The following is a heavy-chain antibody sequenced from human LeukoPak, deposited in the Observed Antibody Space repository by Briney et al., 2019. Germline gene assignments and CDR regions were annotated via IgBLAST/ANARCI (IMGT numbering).Heavy chain of an antibody. D-gene: IGHD2-21*02. CDR3: ARRRGDPGAFDI. CDR1: GGSVTNSSGYY. Sequence: SETLSLTCSVSGGSVTNSSGYYWAWVRQPPGKGLEWIGSFYYRGNTYYNLSLKSRLTISVDTSKNQFSLKMSSVTATDTAIYYCARRRGDPGAFDIWGQGTQVTVSS. V-gene: IGHV4-39*01. J-gene: IGHJ3*02. CDR2: FYYRGNT.